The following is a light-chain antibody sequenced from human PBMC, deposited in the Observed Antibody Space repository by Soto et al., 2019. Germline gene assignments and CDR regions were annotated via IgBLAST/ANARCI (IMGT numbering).Light chain of an antibody. CDR2: DAS. J-gene: IGKJ3*01. Sequence: EIVLTQSPATLSLSPGERATLSCRASQSVSSYLAWYQQKPGQAPRLLIYDASNRATGIPARFSGSGSGTDLTLTISSLDPEDFAVYYCQQRSNWPRVTFGPGTKVDIK. V-gene: IGKV3-11*01. CDR3: QQRSNWPRVT. CDR1: QSVSSY.